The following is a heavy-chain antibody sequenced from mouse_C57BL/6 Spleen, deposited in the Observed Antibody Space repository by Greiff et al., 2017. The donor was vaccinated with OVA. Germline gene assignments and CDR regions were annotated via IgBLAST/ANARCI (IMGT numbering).Heavy chain of an antibody. CDR1: GYSFTGYY. Sequence: EVMLVESGPELVKPGASVKISCKASGYSFTGYYMNWVKQSPEKSLEWIGEINPSTGGTTYNQKFKAKATLTVDKSSSTAYMQLKSLTSEDSAVYYCARGEDYGSSPYWYFDVWGTGTTVTVSS. V-gene: IGHV1-42*01. CDR2: INPSTGGT. CDR3: ARGEDYGSSPYWYFDV. J-gene: IGHJ1*03. D-gene: IGHD1-1*01.